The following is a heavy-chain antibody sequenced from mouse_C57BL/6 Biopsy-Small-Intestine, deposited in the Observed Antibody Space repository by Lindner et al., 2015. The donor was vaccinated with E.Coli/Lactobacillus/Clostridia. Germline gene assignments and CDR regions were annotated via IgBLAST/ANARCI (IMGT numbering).Heavy chain of an antibody. CDR3: ARVAWFAY. Sequence: VQLQESGAELAKPGASVKLSCKASGYTFTSYWMHWVKQGPGRGLEWIGRIDPNRGGTKYNEKFKSKATLTVDKSSSTAYMQLSSLTSEDSAVYFCARVAWFAYWGQGTLVTVSA. CDR1: GYTFTSYW. CDR2: IDPNRGGT. V-gene: IGHV1-62-3*01. J-gene: IGHJ3*01.